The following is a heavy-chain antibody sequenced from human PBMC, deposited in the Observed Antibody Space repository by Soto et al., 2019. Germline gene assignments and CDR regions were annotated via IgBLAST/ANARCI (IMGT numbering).Heavy chain of an antibody. Sequence: QVQLVQSGPEVKKPGASVKVSCKASGYTFTGDHMHWVRQAPGQGLEWMGRINPNSGGVNYAQKFQGRDTMTRDRSESVAYMELGSLRSDDTAVYYCARGEVHSSGWNFDYWGQGTLVIVSS. CDR1: GYTFTGDH. CDR2: INPNSGGV. V-gene: IGHV1-46*03. D-gene: IGHD6-19*01. J-gene: IGHJ4*02. CDR3: ARGEVHSSGWNFDY.